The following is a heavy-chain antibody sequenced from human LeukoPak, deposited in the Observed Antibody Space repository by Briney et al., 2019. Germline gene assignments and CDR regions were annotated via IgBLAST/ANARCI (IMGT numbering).Heavy chain of an antibody. CDR1: GFTFSSYA. CDR3: ARDGCSSTSCQYYYYYYMDV. D-gene: IGHD2-2*01. V-gene: IGHV3-30-3*01. CDR2: ISYDGSNK. J-gene: IGHJ6*03. Sequence: GRSLRLSCAASGFTFSSYAMHWVRQAPGKGLEWVAVISYDGSNKYYADSVKGRFTISGDNSKNTLYLQMNSLRAEDTAVYYCARDGCSSTSCQYYYYYYMDVWGKGTTVTVSS.